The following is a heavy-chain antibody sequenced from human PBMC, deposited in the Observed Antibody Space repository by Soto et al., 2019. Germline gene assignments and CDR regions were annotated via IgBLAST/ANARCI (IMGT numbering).Heavy chain of an antibody. J-gene: IGHJ6*02. D-gene: IGHD4-17*01. Sequence: PGGSLRLSCVSSLFTFGSYVMSWVRQAPGKGLEWVSAITNSGGTTYYADSVKGRFTISRDNSKNTLYLQMNGLRAEDTALYYCAKGRPYGGYYYGMDVWGQGTTVTVSS. CDR2: ITNSGGTT. V-gene: IGHV3-23*01. CDR1: LFTFGSYV. CDR3: AKGRPYGGYYYGMDV.